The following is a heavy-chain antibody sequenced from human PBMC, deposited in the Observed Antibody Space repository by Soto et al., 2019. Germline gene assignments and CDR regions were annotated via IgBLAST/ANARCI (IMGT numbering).Heavy chain of an antibody. J-gene: IGHJ6*02. V-gene: IGHV4-59*01. CDR1: GGSISNYY. D-gene: IGHD1-26*01. Sequence: PSETLSLTCTVSGGSISNYYWSWIRQPPGKGLEWIGYIYYSGSTNYNPSLKSRVTISVDTSKNHFSLKLSSVTAADTAVYYCAKYYDYYCDGNDVWSQGTTVTVSS. CDR2: IYYSGST. CDR3: AKYYDYYCDGNDV.